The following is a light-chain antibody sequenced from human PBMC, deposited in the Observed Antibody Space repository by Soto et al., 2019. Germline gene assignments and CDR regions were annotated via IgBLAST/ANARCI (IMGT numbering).Light chain of an antibody. Sequence: QSALTQPASVSGSPGQSITISCTGTSSDVGGHNFVSWYQQHPGKAPKLMIYEVSNRPSGVSNRFSGSKSGNTASLTISGLQAEDEADYYCSSYTSRNTYVFGTGTKLTVL. J-gene: IGLJ1*01. CDR1: SSDVGGHNF. V-gene: IGLV2-14*01. CDR3: SSYTSRNTYV. CDR2: EVS.